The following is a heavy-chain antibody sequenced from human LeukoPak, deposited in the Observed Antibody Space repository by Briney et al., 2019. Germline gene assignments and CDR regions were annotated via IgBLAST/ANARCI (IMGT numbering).Heavy chain of an antibody. CDR1: GFTFSSYA. V-gene: IGHV4-34*01. Sequence: PGGSLRLSCAASGFTFSSYAMHWIRQPPGKGLEWIGEIDHSGSTNYNPSLKSRVTISVDTSKNQFSLKLSSVTAADTAVYYCARHGQYDFWRELYYYSYYMDVWGKGTTVTVSS. J-gene: IGHJ6*03. D-gene: IGHD3-3*01. CDR2: IDHSGST. CDR3: ARHGQYDFWRELYYYSYYMDV.